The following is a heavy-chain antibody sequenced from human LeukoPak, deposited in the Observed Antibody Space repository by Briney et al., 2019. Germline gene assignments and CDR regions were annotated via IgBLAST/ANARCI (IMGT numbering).Heavy chain of an antibody. J-gene: IGHJ5*01. CDR3: VTDPRDTYSTNWFVS. CDR2: ISGTGGAT. D-gene: IGHD6-13*01. Sequence: PGGSLRLSCVASGFSFGNYAMSWVRQAPGKGLQWVSQISGTGGATWYAGFARDRFTISRDNSKKTLYLQMSGLRVEDTAVYYCVTDPRDTYSTNWFVSWGQGTLLIVSS. V-gene: IGHV3-23*01. CDR1: GFSFGNYA.